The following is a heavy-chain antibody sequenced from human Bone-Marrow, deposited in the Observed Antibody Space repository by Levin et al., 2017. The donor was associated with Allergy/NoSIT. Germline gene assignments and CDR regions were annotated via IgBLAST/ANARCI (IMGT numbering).Heavy chain of an antibody. CDR3: AKGAEHGIELNYYDGLDV. CDR1: GYTFNTYS. D-gene: IGHD2-21*01. J-gene: IGHJ6*02. V-gene: IGHV1-18*01. CDR2: INIYNSIT. Sequence: GESLKISCKASGYTFNTYSITWVRQAPGQGLEWLGWINIYNSITNYAQELHGRVTMTTDTSTNTAYMELRSLTSDDTAVYYCAKGAEHGIELNYYDGLDVWGQGTTVTVSS.